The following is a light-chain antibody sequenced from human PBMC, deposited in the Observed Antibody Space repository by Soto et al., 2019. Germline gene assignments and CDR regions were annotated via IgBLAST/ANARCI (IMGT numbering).Light chain of an antibody. Sequence: EIVLTQSPGTLSLSPGKRVTLSCRASQSISSTYLAWYQQKPGQAPRLLIYGAFSSATGIPDRFSGSGSGTDFTLNISTLEPEDFAVYYCQQYDSPPRTFGQGTKV. V-gene: IGKV3-20*01. CDR1: QSISSTY. CDR3: QQYDSPPRT. J-gene: IGKJ1*01. CDR2: GAF.